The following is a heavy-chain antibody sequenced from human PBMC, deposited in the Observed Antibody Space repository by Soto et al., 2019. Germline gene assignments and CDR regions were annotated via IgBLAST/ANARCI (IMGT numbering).Heavy chain of an antibody. CDR3: ARASYCGGDCYKNPFDY. CDR2: IDPSDSYT. J-gene: IGHJ4*02. D-gene: IGHD2-21*02. V-gene: IGHV5-10-1*01. Sequence: GESLKISCEGSGYSFTSYWISWVRQMPGKXLEWMGRIDPSDSYTTYSPSFQGHVTISADKSISTAYLQWSSLKASDTAMYYCARASYCGGDCYKNPFDYWGQGTLVTVS. CDR1: GYSFTSYW.